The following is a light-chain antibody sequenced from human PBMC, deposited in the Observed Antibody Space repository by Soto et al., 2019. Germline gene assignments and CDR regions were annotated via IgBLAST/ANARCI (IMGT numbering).Light chain of an antibody. V-gene: IGKV1-5*03. J-gene: IGKJ1*01. CDR1: QSISSW. CDR3: QQYNNYPSCT. CDR2: KAS. Sequence: DIQMTQSPSTLSASVGDRVTITCRASQSISSWLAWYQQKPGKAPKLLIYKASSLESGVPSRFSGSGSGTEFTLTISSLQPDDFATYYCQQYNNYPSCTFGQGTKVEIK.